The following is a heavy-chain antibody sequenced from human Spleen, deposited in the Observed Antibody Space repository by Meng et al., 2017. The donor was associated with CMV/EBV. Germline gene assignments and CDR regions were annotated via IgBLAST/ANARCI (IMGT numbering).Heavy chain of an antibody. V-gene: IGHV1-18*01. CDR3: ARGPTPYDFWSGYYTDYYYYYGMDV. CDR2: ISGNNGNT. Sequence: ASVKVSCKASGYSFTSRGISWVRQAPGQGPEWMGWISGNNGNTKYAQKFQGRVTMTTDTSTNTAYMELRSLRSEDTAVYYCARGPTPYDFWSGYYTDYYYYYGMDVWGQGTTVTVSS. J-gene: IGHJ6*02. D-gene: IGHD3-3*01. CDR1: GYSFTSRG.